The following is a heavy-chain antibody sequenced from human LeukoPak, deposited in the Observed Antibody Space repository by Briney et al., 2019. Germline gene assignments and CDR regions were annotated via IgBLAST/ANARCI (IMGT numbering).Heavy chain of an antibody. CDR2: ISGSGGST. Sequence: GGSLRPSCAASGFTFSSYAISWVRQAPGKGLEWVSAISGSGGSTYYADSVKGRFTISRDNSKNTLYLQMNSLRAEDTAVYYCAKTPHDYGDYVCDYWGQGTLVTVSS. D-gene: IGHD4-17*01. J-gene: IGHJ4*02. V-gene: IGHV3-23*01. CDR3: AKTPHDYGDYVCDY. CDR1: GFTFSSYA.